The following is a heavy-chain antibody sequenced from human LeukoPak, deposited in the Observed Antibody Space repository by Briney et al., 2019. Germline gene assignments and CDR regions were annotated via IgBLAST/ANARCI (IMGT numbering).Heavy chain of an antibody. CDR3: YSTPLRYFDWLRIDY. J-gene: IGHJ4*02. CDR1: GGSISSGGYY. CDR2: IYYSGST. V-gene: IGHV4-31*08. Sequence: SQTLSLTCTISGGSISSGGYYWSWIRQHPGKGLEWIGYIYYSGSTYYNPSLKSRVTISVDTSKNQFSLKLSSVTAADTAVYYCYSTPLRYFDWLRIDYWGQGTLVTVSS. D-gene: IGHD3-9*01.